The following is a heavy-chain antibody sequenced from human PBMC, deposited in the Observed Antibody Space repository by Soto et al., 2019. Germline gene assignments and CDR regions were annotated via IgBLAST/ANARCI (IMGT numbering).Heavy chain of an antibody. CDR2: IYYSGST. D-gene: IGHD3-22*01. CDR3: ERNAHRRGYQQGFEI. V-gene: IGHV4-31*03. Sequence: PSQPLPLTYTVSGGYIRNGGCRWIWNRKHPGKGLEWIGYIYYSGSTYYNPSLKSRVTISVDTSKNQFSLKLSSVTAADSAVYYCERNAHRRGYQQGFEIWGQGTLVTVSS. CDR1: GGYIRNGGCR. J-gene: IGHJ1*01.